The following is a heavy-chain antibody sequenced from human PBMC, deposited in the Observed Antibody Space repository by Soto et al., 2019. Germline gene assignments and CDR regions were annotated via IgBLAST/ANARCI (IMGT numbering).Heavy chain of an antibody. V-gene: IGHV3-66*01. CDR2: IYSGGTT. J-gene: IGHJ6*02. CDR3: ARGGSGSDWDYYGMDV. D-gene: IGHD3-10*01. Sequence: EVQLVESGGGLVQPGGSLRPSCAGSALTASKNYMSWVRQPPGKGLEWVSVIYSGGTTYYADPVKDRFSISRDNSKSTLYLQMDNLRAGDTAVYYCARGGSGSDWDYYGMDVWGQGTTVTVSS. CDR1: ALTASKNY.